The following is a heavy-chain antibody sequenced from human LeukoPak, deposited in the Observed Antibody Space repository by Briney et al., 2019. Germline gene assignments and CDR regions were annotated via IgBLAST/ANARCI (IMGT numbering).Heavy chain of an antibody. V-gene: IGHV3-7*01. CDR3: ARDVPRYYDFWSGYYTGIPLDY. Sequence: TGGSLRLSCAASGFTFSSYWMSWVRQAPGKGLEWVANIKQDGSEKYYVDSVKGRFTISRDNAKNSLYLQMNSLRAEDTAVYYCARDVPRYYDFWSGYYTGIPLDYWGQGTLVTVSS. CDR2: IKQDGSEK. CDR1: GFTFSSYW. J-gene: IGHJ4*02. D-gene: IGHD3-3*01.